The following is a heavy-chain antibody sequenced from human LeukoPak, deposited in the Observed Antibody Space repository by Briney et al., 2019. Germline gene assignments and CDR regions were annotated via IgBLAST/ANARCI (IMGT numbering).Heavy chain of an antibody. D-gene: IGHD6-19*01. V-gene: IGHV4-39*07. CDR2: IYYSGGA. J-gene: IGHJ4*02. Sequence: PSETLSLTCTVSGGSISTRNHYWGWIRQPPGKGLEWIGCIYYSGGAYYNPSLKSRVTISVDTSKNRFSLKLTSVTAADTAVYYCARNSDWYPDYWGQGTLVTVSS. CDR1: GGSISTRNHY. CDR3: ARNSDWYPDY.